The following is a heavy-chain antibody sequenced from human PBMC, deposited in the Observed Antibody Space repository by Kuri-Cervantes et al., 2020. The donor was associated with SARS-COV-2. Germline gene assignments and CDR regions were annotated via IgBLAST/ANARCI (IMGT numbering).Heavy chain of an antibody. CDR2: ISSSSSYI. V-gene: IGHV3-21*01. J-gene: IGHJ3*02. Sequence: GESLKISCAASGFTLSSYNMNWVRQAPGKGLEWVSSISSSSSYIFYADSVKGRFTISRDNAKNSLYLQMNSLRAEDTAVYYCARGRTFYYDRDAFDIWGQGTMVTVSS. CDR3: ARGRTFYYDRDAFDI. CDR1: GFTLSSYN. D-gene: IGHD3-22*01.